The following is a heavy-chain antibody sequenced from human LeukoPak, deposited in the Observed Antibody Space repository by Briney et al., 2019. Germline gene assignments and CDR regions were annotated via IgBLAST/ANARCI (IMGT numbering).Heavy chain of an antibody. J-gene: IGHJ4*02. V-gene: IGHV5-51*01. CDR1: GYTFSVYW. CDR2: IYPGDSDS. CDR3: ARKSTAMVTPIDY. D-gene: IGHD5-18*01. Sequence: GESLKISCKASGYTFSVYWIAWGRQIPGKGLEWMGIIYPGDSDSRYSPSFQGQVTISADKSITTAYLQWSSLKASDSAMYYCARKSTAMVTPIDYWGEGTLGTVSS.